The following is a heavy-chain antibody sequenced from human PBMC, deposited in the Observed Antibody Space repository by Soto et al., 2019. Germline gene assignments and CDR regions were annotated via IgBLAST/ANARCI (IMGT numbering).Heavy chain of an antibody. CDR1: GVLISENYF. Sequence: SETRSLTCTGSGVLISENYFWGWIRQPPGKGLEWLGSIYHNGDTRYNPSLKSPVTISVDTSKNQFTLRVTSVTDADTAVYFCATDSSGFDPWRQGTLVTVSS. CDR2: IYHNGDT. D-gene: IGHD6-25*01. CDR3: ATDSSGFDP. J-gene: IGHJ5*02. V-gene: IGHV4-38-2*02.